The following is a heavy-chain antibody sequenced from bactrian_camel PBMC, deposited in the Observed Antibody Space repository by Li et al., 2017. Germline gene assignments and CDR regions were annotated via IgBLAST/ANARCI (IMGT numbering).Heavy chain of an antibody. CDR2: VYAGSKYAP. D-gene: IGHD7*01. CDR3: KTGGYGGDWCHRDDN. V-gene: IGHV3S53*01. CDR1: GGTYINYC. J-gene: IGHJ4*01. Sequence: HVQLVESGGGSVQAGGSLRLSCTLSGGTYINYCVAWFRQAPGKEREGVAAVYAGSKYAPVYADSTAGRFHVSQDNAKNTVYMQMDNLKPEDTAMYTCKTGGYGGDWCHRDDNWGQGTQVTVS.